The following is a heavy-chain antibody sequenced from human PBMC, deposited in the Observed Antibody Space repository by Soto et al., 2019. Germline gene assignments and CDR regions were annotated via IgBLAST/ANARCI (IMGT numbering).Heavy chain of an antibody. J-gene: IGHJ6*02. Sequence: GASVKVSCKASGGTFSSYAISWVRQAPGQGLEWMGGIIPIFGTANYAQKFQGRVTITADESTSTAYMELSSLRSEDTAVYYCARGGSSSPVYYYYGMDVWGQGTTVTVSS. D-gene: IGHD6-6*01. CDR1: GGTFSSYA. CDR3: ARGGSSSPVYYYYGMDV. CDR2: IIPIFGTA. V-gene: IGHV1-69*13.